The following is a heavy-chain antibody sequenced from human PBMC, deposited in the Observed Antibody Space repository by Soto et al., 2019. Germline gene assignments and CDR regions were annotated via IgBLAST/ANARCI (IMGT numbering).Heavy chain of an antibody. J-gene: IGHJ3*02. Sequence: VGSLRHSCTASGFNGISNYMSWVRQAPGKGLEWVSVIYSGGSTYYADSVKGRFTISRHNSKNTLYLQMNSLRAEDTAVYYCAREGSGYDFMNAFDIWGQGTMVTVSS. D-gene: IGHD5-12*01. CDR1: GFNGISNY. V-gene: IGHV3-53*04. CDR2: IYSGGST. CDR3: AREGSGYDFMNAFDI.